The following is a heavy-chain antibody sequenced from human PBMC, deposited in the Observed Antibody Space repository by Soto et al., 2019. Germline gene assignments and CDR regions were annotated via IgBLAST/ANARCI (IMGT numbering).Heavy chain of an antibody. V-gene: IGHV3-74*01. J-gene: IGHJ4*02. CDR1: GLTFSTYC. CDR2: INGDGSST. D-gene: IGHD2-15*01. CDR3: ARGQYCSGGTCYSAPDY. Sequence: GGSLRLSCGASGLTFSTYCMYWVRQAPGKGLVWVSRINGDGSSTSYADSVKGRFTISRDNAKNTLYLQMNSLRAEDTALYYCARGQYCSGGTCYSAPDYWGQGTLVTVSS.